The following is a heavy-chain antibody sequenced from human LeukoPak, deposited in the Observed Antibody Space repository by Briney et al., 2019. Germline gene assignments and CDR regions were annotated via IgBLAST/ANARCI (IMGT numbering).Heavy chain of an antibody. Sequence: SVKVSCKASGGTFSSYAISWVRQAPGQGLEWMGGIIPIFGTANYAQKFQGRVTITADESTSTAYMELSSLRSEDTAVYYCARRDTDGGGYDTFDYWGQGTLVTVSS. V-gene: IGHV1-69*13. CDR2: IIPIFGTA. CDR1: GGTFSSYA. J-gene: IGHJ4*02. CDR3: ARRDTDGGGYDTFDY. D-gene: IGHD5-12*01.